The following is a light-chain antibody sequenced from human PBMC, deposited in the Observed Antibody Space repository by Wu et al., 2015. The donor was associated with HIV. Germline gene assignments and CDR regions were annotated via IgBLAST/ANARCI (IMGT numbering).Light chain of an antibody. J-gene: IGKJ4*01. CDR2: SAS. V-gene: IGKV3-20*01. CDR3: QQYGSSPLT. CDR1: QSITSSY. Sequence: EIVLTQSPGTLSLSPGERATLSCWASQSITSSYLAWYQQKPGQAPRLLIYSASSRATGIPDRFSGSGSGTDFTLTISRLEPEDFAVYFCQQYGSSPLTFGGGTKVEIK.